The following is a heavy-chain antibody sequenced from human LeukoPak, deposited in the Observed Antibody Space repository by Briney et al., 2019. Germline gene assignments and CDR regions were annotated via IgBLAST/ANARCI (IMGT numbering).Heavy chain of an antibody. D-gene: IGHD7-27*01. J-gene: IGHJ3*02. CDR2: INNDASST. Sequence: GGSLRLSCAASGFTFSSGSMNWVRQAPGKGLVWVSRINNDASSTNYADSVKGRFTISRDNAKNTLYLQMNSLRTEDTAVYYCASVTVLGKRNAFDNWGQGIMVTVSS. CDR3: ASVTVLGKRNAFDN. V-gene: IGHV3-74*01. CDR1: GFTFSSGS.